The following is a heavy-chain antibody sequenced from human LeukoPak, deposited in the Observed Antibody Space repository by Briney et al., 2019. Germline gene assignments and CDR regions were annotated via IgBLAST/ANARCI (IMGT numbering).Heavy chain of an antibody. CDR1: GGSISSYY. V-gene: IGHV4-59*01. CDR3: ASVPREGYYDSSGYSVY. Sequence: SEALSLTCTVSGGSISSYYWSWIRQPPGKGLEWIGYIYYSGSTNYNPSLKSRVTISVDTSKNQFSLKLSSVTAADTAVCYCASVPREGYYDSSGYSVYWGQGTLVTVSS. D-gene: IGHD3-22*01. CDR2: IYYSGST. J-gene: IGHJ4*02.